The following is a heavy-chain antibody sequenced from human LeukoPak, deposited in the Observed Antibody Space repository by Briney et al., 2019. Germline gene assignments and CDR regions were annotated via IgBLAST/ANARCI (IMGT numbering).Heavy chain of an antibody. J-gene: IGHJ1*01. CDR3: ARDRYYYDSSARDFQH. Sequence: GGSLRLSCAASGFTFSSYAMHWVRQAPGKGLEWVAVISYDGSNKYYADSVKGRFTISRDNSKNTLYLQMNSLRAEDTAVYYCARDRYYYDSSARDFQHWGRGTLVTVSS. CDR1: GFTFSSYA. D-gene: IGHD3-22*01. V-gene: IGHV3-30-3*01. CDR2: ISYDGSNK.